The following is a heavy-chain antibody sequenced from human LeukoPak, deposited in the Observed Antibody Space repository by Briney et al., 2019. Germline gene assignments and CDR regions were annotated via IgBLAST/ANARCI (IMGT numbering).Heavy chain of an antibody. D-gene: IGHD4-17*01. CDR3: ARSYDYGDSRWFDP. J-gene: IGHJ5*02. CDR2: ISSSSSTI. V-gene: IGHV3-48*04. CDR1: GFTFSSYS. Sequence: GGSLRLSCAASGFTFSSYSMNWVRQAPGKGLEWVSYISSSSSTIYYADSVKGRFTIFRDNAKNSLYLQMNSLRAEDTAVYYCARSYDYGDSRWFDPWGQGTLVTVSS.